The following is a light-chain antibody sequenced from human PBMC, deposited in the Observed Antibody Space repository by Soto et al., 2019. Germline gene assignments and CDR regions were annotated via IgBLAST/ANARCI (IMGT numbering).Light chain of an antibody. J-gene: IGKJ4*01. Sequence: DSQLDHCPCSLSTTVEQRVTICCQASQDISNYLNWYQQKPGKAPKLLIYDASNLETGVPSRFSGSGSGTDFTFTISSLQPEDIATYYCQQYDNLPLTSGGATKADIK. V-gene: IGKV1-33*01. CDR1: QDISNY. CDR3: QQYDNLPLT. CDR2: DAS.